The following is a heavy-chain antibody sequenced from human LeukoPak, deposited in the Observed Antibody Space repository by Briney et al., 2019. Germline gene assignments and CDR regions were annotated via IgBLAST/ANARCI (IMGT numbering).Heavy chain of an antibody. CDR1: GFTFSSYA. CDR2: ISYDGSNK. CDR3: AREIIAAAGTWVFSNWFDP. Sequence: HPAGSLRLSCAASGFTFSSYAMHWVRQAPGKGLEWVAVISYDGSNKYYADSVKGRFTISRDNSKNTLYLQMNSLRAEDTAVYYCAREIIAAAGTWVFSNWFDPWGQGTLVTVSS. V-gene: IGHV3-30*04. J-gene: IGHJ5*02. D-gene: IGHD6-13*01.